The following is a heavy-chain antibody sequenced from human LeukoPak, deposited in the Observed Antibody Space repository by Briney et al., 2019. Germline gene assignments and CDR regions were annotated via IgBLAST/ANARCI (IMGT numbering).Heavy chain of an antibody. D-gene: IGHD3-10*01. J-gene: IGHJ4*02. V-gene: IGHV1-69*05. CDR3: ARSYGSGSFLDY. CDR1: GGTFSSYA. Sequence: SVKVSCKASGGTFSSYAITWVRQAPGQGLEWMGRIVPIFGTTHYAQNLQGRATITTDEPTGTAYMVLSGLRSEDTAVYFCARSYGSGSFLDYWGQGTLVTVSS. CDR2: IVPIFGTT.